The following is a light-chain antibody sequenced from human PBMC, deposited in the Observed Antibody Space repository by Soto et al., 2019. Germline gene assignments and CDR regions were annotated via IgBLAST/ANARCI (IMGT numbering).Light chain of an antibody. Sequence: DTVMTQSPVTLSLSPGETATLSCRASERVGSHLAGYQQIPGRAPRLLIYGVSTRATGIPARFRGSGSETEFTLTISSLQSEDFGVYFCQQYDNWPPWTFGQGTKVEI. CDR3: QQYDNWPPWT. CDR1: ERVGSH. CDR2: GVS. V-gene: IGKV3-15*01. J-gene: IGKJ1*01.